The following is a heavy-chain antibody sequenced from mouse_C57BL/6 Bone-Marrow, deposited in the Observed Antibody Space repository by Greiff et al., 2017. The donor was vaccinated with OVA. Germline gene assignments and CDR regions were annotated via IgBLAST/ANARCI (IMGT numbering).Heavy chain of an antibody. CDR3: TEGRFAY. CDR1: GYTFTDYE. Sequence: VQLQQSGAELVRPGASVTLSCKASGYTFTDYEMHWVKQTPVHGLEWIGAIDPETGGTAYNQKFKGKAILTADKSSSTAYMELPSLTSEDSAVYYCTEGRFAYWGQGTLVTVSA. CDR2: IDPETGGT. J-gene: IGHJ3*01. D-gene: IGHD3-3*01. V-gene: IGHV1-15*01.